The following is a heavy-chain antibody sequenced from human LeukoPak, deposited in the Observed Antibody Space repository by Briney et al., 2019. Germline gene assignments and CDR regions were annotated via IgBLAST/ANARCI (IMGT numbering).Heavy chain of an antibody. CDR1: GGSISSYY. CDR3: ARGLVGRRLLWFDGMDV. J-gene: IGHJ6*02. CDR2: IYYSGST. V-gene: IGHV4-59*01. D-gene: IGHD3-10*01. Sequence: SETLSLTCTVSGGSISSYYWSWIRQTPGKGLEWIGYIYYSGSTNYNPSLKSRVTISVDTSKNQFSLKLSSVTAADTAVYYCARGLVGRRLLWFDGMDVWGQGTTVTVSS.